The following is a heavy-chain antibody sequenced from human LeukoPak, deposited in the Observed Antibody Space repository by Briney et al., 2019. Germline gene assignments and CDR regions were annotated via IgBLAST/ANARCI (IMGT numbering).Heavy chain of an antibody. CDR1: GGSISSYY. D-gene: IGHD2-15*01. J-gene: IGHJ4*02. CDR3: AREGRVVVAATVEYYFDY. V-gene: IGHV4-59*01. CDR2: IYYSGST. Sequence: SETLSLTCTVSGGSISSYYWSWIRQPPGKGLEWIGYIYYSGSTNYNPSLKSRVTISVGTSKNQFSLKLSSVTAADTAVYYCAREGRVVVAATVEYYFDYWGQGTLVTVSS.